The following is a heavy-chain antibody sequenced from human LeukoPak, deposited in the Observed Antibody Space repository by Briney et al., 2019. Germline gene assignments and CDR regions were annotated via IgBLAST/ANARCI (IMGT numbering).Heavy chain of an antibody. Sequence: GGSLRLSCVASGFTFSSYWMHWVRQAPGKGLVWVSRINSDGLITNYADSVKGRFTVSRDNPKNTLYLQMNSLRVEDTAVYYCVREGGGSFLDSFDIWGQGKLVTVSS. J-gene: IGHJ3*02. CDR1: GFTFSSYW. CDR3: VREGGGSFLDSFDI. D-gene: IGHD2-15*01. CDR2: INSDGLIT. V-gene: IGHV3-74*01.